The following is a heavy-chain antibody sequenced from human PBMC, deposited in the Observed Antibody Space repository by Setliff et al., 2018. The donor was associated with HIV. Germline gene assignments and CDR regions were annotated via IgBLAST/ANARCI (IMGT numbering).Heavy chain of an antibody. Sequence: ASVKVSCKASGYTFTAYYMHWVRQAPGQGLEWMGWIYPNSGGTKYAQKFQGRVTMTRDTSISTADMELSRLRSDDTAVYYCARENSGYRAFDYWGQATLVTVSS. J-gene: IGHJ4*02. CDR1: GYTFTAYY. CDR3: ARENSGYRAFDY. D-gene: IGHD3-22*01. V-gene: IGHV1-2*02. CDR2: IYPNSGGT.